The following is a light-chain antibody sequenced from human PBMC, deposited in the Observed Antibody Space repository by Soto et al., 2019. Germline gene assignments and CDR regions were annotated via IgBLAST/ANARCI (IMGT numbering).Light chain of an antibody. CDR3: QPYYNSYT. CDR2: WAS. Sequence: DIVMTQSPDSLAVSLGERATINCKSSQNVLYNPNNKNYLAWYQHKPGQPPKLLVYWASTRASGVPDRFSVSGSGTDFTLTISSLQAEDVAVYYCQPYYNSYTFGQGTKVEIK. J-gene: IGKJ2*01. V-gene: IGKV4-1*01. CDR1: QNVLYNPNNKNY.